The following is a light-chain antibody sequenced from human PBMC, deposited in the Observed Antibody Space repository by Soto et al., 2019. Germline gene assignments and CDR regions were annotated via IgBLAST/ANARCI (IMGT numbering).Light chain of an antibody. CDR3: SSYTSSSTLV. V-gene: IGLV2-18*02. CDR1: SSDVGSYNR. CDR2: EVS. J-gene: IGLJ2*01. Sequence: SVLTPPPSVSGSPGQSVSISCTGTSSDVGSYNRVSWYQQPPGTAPKLIIYEVSNRPSGVPDRFSGSKSGNTASLTVSGLQAEDEADYYCSSYTSSSTLVFGGGTKLTVL.